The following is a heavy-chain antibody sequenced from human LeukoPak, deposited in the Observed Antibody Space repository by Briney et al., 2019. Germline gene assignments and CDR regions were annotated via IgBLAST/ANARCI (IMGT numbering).Heavy chain of an antibody. D-gene: IGHD3-10*01. V-gene: IGHV1-2*02. CDR2: INPNSGGT. J-gene: IGHJ4*02. CDR3: AREPSGNSFDY. Sequence: ASVKVSCKASGYTFTSYYMHWVRQALGQGLEWMGWINPNSGGTNYAQKFQGRVTMTRDTSISTAYMELSRLRSDDTAVYYCAREPSGNSFDYWGQGTLVTVSS. CDR1: GYTFTSYY.